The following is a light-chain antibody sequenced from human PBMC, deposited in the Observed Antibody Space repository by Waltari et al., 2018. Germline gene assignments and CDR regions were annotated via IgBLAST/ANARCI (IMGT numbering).Light chain of an antibody. J-gene: IGLJ2*01. CDR3: SSYTSSRTVV. V-gene: IGLV2-14*01. Sequence: QSALTQPASVSGSPGQSITISCPGPNSDVGGYKYVPWYLQHPGKAPKLMIYEVSNRPSGVSNRFSGSKSGNTASLTISGLQAEDEADYYCSSYTSSRTVVFGGGTKLTVL. CDR2: EVS. CDR1: NSDVGGYKY.